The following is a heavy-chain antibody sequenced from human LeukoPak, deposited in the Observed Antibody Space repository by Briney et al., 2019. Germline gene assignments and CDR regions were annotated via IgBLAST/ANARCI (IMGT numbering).Heavy chain of an antibody. D-gene: IGHD5-24*01. J-gene: IGHJ3*02. Sequence: ASVKVSCKASGYTFTSYYMHWVRQAPGQGLEWMGIINPSGGSTSYAQKFQGRVTMTRETSTSTVYMELSSLRSEDTAVYYCVPTKLQTDAFDIWGQGTMVTVSS. CDR3: VPTKLQTDAFDI. CDR1: GYTFTSYY. CDR2: INPSGGST. V-gene: IGHV1-46*01.